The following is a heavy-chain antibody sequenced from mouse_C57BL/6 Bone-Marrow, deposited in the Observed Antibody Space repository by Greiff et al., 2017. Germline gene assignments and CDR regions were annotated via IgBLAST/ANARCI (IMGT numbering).Heavy chain of an antibody. CDR2: FYPGSGSI. CDR1: GYTFTEYT. J-gene: IGHJ2*01. Sequence: QVQLQQSGAELVKPGASVKLSCKASGYTFTEYTIHWVKQRSGQGLEWIGWFYPGSGSIKYNETFNDKATLTADKSSSTVYMELSRLTSEDSAVYFCARHVYYGSSYGYFDYWGQGTTLTVSS. CDR3: ARHVYYGSSYGYFDY. V-gene: IGHV1-62-2*01. D-gene: IGHD1-1*01.